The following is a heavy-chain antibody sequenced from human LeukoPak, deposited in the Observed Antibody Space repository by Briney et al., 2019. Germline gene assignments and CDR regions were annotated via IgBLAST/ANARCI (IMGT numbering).Heavy chain of an antibody. Sequence: ASVKVSCKASGYTFTSYDINWVRHAPGQGPEWMGWMNPNSGNTGYAQKFQGRVTMTRNTSISTAYMELSSLRSEDTAVYYCARDSSPADYWGQGTLVTVSS. CDR1: GYTFTSYD. CDR2: MNPNSGNT. CDR3: ARDSSPADY. J-gene: IGHJ4*02. V-gene: IGHV1-8*01.